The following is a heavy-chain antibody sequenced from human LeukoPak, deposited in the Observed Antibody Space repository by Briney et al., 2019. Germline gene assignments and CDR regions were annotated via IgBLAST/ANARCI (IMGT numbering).Heavy chain of an antibody. CDR1: GGSFSSYY. J-gene: IGHJ1*01. CDR2: IYYSGTT. CDR3: AREDYCSGGSCYSGYFQH. D-gene: IGHD2-15*01. V-gene: IGHV4-59*13. Sequence: SETLSLTCAVYGGSFSSYYWSWIRQPPGKGLEWIGYIYYSGTTNYNPSLKSRVTISVDTSKSQFSLKLSSVTAADTAVYYCAREDYCSGGSCYSGYFQHWGQGTLVTVSS.